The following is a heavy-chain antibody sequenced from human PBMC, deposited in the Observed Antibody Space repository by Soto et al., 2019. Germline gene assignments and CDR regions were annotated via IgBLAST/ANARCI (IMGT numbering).Heavy chain of an antibody. Sequence: SVNVSCKASGGTFSSYAISWVRQAPGQGLEWMGGIIPIFGTANYAQKFQGRVTITADKSTSTAYMELSSLRSEDTAVYYCAIYKGNIAARTGYYYYGMDVWGQGTTVTVSS. D-gene: IGHD6-6*01. J-gene: IGHJ6*02. CDR1: GGTFSSYA. CDR3: AIYKGNIAARTGYYYYGMDV. V-gene: IGHV1-69*06. CDR2: IIPIFGTA.